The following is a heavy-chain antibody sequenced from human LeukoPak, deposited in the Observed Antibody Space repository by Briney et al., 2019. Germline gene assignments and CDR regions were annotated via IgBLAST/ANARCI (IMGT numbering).Heavy chain of an antibody. CDR3: ARLNSGSYSSFDY. Sequence: GASVTVSCKASGYTFTGYYMHWVRQAPGQGREWMGIINPSGGSTSYAQKFQGRVTMTRDTSTSTVYMELSSLRSEDTAVYYCARLNSGSYSSFDYCGQGTLVTVSS. J-gene: IGHJ4*02. V-gene: IGHV1-46*03. CDR1: GYTFTGYY. CDR2: INPSGGST. D-gene: IGHD1-26*01.